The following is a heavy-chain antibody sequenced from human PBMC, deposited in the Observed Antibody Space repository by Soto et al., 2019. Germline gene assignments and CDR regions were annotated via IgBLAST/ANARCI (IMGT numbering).Heavy chain of an antibody. J-gene: IGHJ4*02. CDR2: MNPNSGNA. CDR3: ARSHRGYSFADS. CDR1: GYIFTSYD. V-gene: IGHV1-8*02. D-gene: IGHD5-18*01. Sequence: QVQLVQSGAEVKKPGASVKVSCKASGYIFTSYDINWVRQATGQRLEWMGWMNPNSGNAGSVQKFQGSVTMTSNTSIVTAYMELSSLRSEVTAGYYCARSHRGYSFADSWGQGTLVSVSS.